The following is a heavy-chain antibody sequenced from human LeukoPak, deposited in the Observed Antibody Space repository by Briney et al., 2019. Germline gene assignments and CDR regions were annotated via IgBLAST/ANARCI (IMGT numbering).Heavy chain of an antibody. J-gene: IGHJ5*02. CDR1: GYSFTSYW. D-gene: IGHD2-2*01. Sequence: HGESLKISCKGSGYSFTSYWIGWVRQMPGKGLEWMGIIYPGDSDTRYSPSFQGQVTISADKSISTAYLQWSSLKASDTAMYYCVRLGFKGPAAIPKNNWFDPWGQGTLVTVSS. CDR2: IYPGDSDT. V-gene: IGHV5-51*01. CDR3: VRLGFKGPAAIPKNNWFDP.